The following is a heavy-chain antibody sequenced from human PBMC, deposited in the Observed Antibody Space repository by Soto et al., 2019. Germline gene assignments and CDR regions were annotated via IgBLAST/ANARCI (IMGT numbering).Heavy chain of an antibody. Sequence: PGGSLRLSCAASGFTFSRQAMHWVRQAPGRGLEWVAVIWYHGVDKYYADSVKGRFTISRDNSKNTVYLQMNSLRGEDTAVYYCAIGFLGSCTGGNCPLDSWGQGSLVTVSS. CDR1: GFTFSRQA. J-gene: IGHJ4*02. V-gene: IGHV3-33*01. CDR2: IWYHGVDK. CDR3: AIGFLGSCTGGNCPLDS. D-gene: IGHD2-15*01.